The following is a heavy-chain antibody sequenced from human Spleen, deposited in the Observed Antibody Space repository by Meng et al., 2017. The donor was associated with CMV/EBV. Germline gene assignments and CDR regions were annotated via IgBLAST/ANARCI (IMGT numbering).Heavy chain of an antibody. Sequence: QVHTTGPGPGLVKPSQTRSLPGPVSGGSVISGSYYWTWIRQAPGKGLEWVAVISYDGSNKYYADSVKGRFTISRDNSKNTLYLQMNSLRAEDTAVYYCARYKGIAYWGQGTLVTVSS. J-gene: IGHJ4*02. CDR2: ISYDGSNK. D-gene: IGHD1-14*01. V-gene: IGHV3-30-3*01. CDR3: ARYKGIAY. CDR1: GGSVISGSYY.